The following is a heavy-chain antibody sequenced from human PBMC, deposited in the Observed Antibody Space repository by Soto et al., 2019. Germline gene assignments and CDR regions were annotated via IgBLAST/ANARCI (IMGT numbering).Heavy chain of an antibody. D-gene: IGHD3-10*01. Sequence: QVQLVESGGGVVQPGRSLKLSCAASGFTFSSYGMHWVRQAPGKGLEWVAVISYDGSNKYYADSVKGRFTISRDNSKNTRYLQRNSLRAEDTAVYYCAKDGGGVIKGNWFDPWGQGTLVTVSS. CDR2: ISYDGSNK. V-gene: IGHV3-30*18. J-gene: IGHJ5*02. CDR1: GFTFSSYG. CDR3: AKDGGGVIKGNWFDP.